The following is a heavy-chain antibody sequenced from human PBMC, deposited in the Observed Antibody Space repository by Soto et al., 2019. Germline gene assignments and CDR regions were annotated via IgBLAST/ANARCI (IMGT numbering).Heavy chain of an antibody. J-gene: IGHJ4*02. Sequence: SETLPLTCTVSGGSITSSYYWGWIRQPPGKGLEWIGSIYYSGSTYYNPSLKSRVTISVDTSKNQFSLKLSSVTAADTAVYYCATIPATTILTDYWGQGTLVTVSS. V-gene: IGHV4-39*01. D-gene: IGHD2-2*02. CDR2: IYYSGST. CDR1: GGSITSSYY. CDR3: ATIPATTILTDY.